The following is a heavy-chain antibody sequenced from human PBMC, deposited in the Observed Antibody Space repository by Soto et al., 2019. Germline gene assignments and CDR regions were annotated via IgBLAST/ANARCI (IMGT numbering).Heavy chain of an antibody. Sequence: QLQLQESGSGLVKPSQTLSLTCAVSGGSISSGGYSWIWIRHPPGQGLEWIGYIYHSGSTYYNPSLKRRVTIPVDRSKNQFALTLSSVTAADTAVYCWARGGGSPSWFDPWGQGTLVTVSS. V-gene: IGHV4-30-2*01. D-gene: IGHD2-15*01. J-gene: IGHJ5*02. CDR1: GGSISSGGYS. CDR3: ARGGGSPSWFDP. CDR2: IYHSGST.